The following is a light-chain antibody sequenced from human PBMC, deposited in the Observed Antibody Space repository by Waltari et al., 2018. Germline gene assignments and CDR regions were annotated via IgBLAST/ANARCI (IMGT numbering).Light chain of an antibody. CDR2: KDS. CDR3: QSADRSGSAV. V-gene: IGLV3-25*02. Sequence: YELTQPPSVSVSPGQTAKITCSGDPLPQQYANWYQQKPGQAPILMIYKDSDRPSGIPERFSGSTSGTTVTLTISGVQPEDEADYYCQSADRSGSAVFGAGTKLTVL. CDR1: PLPQQY. J-gene: IGLJ2*01.